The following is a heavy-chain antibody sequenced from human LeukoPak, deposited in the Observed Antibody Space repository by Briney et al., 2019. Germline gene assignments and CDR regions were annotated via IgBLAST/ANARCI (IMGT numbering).Heavy chain of an antibody. CDR2: IYYSGST. V-gene: IGHV4-31*03. J-gene: IGHJ4*02. D-gene: IGHD6-13*01. Sequence: PSQTLSLTCTVSGGSISSGGYYWSWIRQHPGKGLEWIGYIYYSGSTYYNPSLKSRVTISVDTSKNQFSLKLSSVTAADTAVYYCARGDSSTWYSAFGYWGQGTPVTVSS. CDR3: ARGDSSTWYSAFGY. CDR1: GGSISSGGYY.